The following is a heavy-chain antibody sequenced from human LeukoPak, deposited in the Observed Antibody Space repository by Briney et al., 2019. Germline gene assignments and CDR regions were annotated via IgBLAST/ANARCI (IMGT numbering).Heavy chain of an antibody. CDR3: ARERRGMTQLDY. V-gene: IGHV4-30-4*01. Sequence: SETLSLTCTVSGGSISSGDYYWSWIRQPPGKGLEWIGCIYYSGITYYNPSLKSRVTISVDTSKNQFSLKLRSVAAADTAVYYCARERRGMTQLDYWGQGTLVTVSS. CDR2: IYYSGIT. CDR1: GGSISSGDYY. J-gene: IGHJ4*02.